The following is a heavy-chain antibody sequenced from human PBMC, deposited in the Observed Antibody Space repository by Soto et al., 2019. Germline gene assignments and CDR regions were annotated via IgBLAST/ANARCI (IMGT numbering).Heavy chain of an antibody. CDR1: GGSISSGGYY. Sequence: KTSETLSLTCTVSGGSISSGGYYWSWIRQHPGKGLEWIGYIHYSGSTSYNPSLKSRIVISVDTSKNQFSLKLSSVTAADTAVYYCARKGPDILTGYYSDFWGQGTLVTVSS. V-gene: IGHV4-31*03. CDR3: ARKGPDILTGYYSDF. D-gene: IGHD3-9*01. J-gene: IGHJ4*02. CDR2: IHYSGST.